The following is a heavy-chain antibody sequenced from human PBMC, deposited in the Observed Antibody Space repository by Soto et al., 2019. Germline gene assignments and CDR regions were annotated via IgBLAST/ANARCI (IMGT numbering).Heavy chain of an antibody. CDR3: ARRSSGWYFDY. CDR1: EFTFSSYA. V-gene: IGHV3-23*01. J-gene: IGHJ4*02. Sequence: EVQLLESGGGLVQPGGSLRLSCAASEFTFSSYAMSWVRQAPGKGLEWVSAISGSGGSTYYADSVKGRFTISRDNSKNARYLQVNSLRAEDTAVYYCARRSSGWYFDYWGQGNLDTVSS. D-gene: IGHD6-19*01. CDR2: ISGSGGST.